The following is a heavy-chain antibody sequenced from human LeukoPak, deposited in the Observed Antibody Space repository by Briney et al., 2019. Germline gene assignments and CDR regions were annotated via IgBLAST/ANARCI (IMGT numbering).Heavy chain of an antibody. V-gene: IGHV5-51*01. J-gene: IGHJ4*02. Sequence: GESLKISSKASGYTFTDTWIGWVRQMPEKGLEWVAVMDAANSADNRYSPSLQGQVTMSVDKSISTAYLQWSSLKASDTAMYYCARGVMVRGVRYYFDYWGQGTLVTVSS. CDR2: MDAANSADN. D-gene: IGHD3-10*01. CDR3: ARGVMVRGVRYYFDY. CDR1: GYTFTDTW.